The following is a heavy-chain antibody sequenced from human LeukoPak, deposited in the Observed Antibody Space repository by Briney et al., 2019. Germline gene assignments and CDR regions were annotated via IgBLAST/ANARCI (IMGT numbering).Heavy chain of an antibody. CDR2: IYHSGST. CDR1: GYSTSSGYY. V-gene: IGHV4-38-2*01. CDR3: ARTVGDFWSGYYSHFDY. D-gene: IGHD3-3*01. J-gene: IGHJ4*02. Sequence: PSETLSLTCAVSGYSTSSGYYWGWIRQPPGKGLEWIGSIYHSGSTYYNPSLKSRVTISVDTSKNQFSLKLSSVTAADTAVYYCARTVGDFWSGYYSHFDYWGQGTLVTVSS.